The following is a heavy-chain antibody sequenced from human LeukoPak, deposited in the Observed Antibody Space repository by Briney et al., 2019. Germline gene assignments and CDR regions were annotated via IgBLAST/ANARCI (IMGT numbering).Heavy chain of an antibody. J-gene: IGHJ6*03. CDR1: GVTFSDYT. Sequence: SVKVSCKASGVTFSDYTISWVRQAPGQGLEWMGRIIPIFGTANYAQKFQGRVTITTDESTSTAYMELSSLRSEDTAVYYCARGPSIVVVPAATRYYYMDVWGKGTTVTVSS. CDR3: ARGPSIVVVPAATRYYYMDV. D-gene: IGHD2-2*01. CDR2: IIPIFGTA. V-gene: IGHV1-69*05.